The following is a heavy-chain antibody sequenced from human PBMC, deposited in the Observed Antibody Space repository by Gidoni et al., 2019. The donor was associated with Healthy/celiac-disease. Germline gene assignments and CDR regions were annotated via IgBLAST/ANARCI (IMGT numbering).Heavy chain of an antibody. J-gene: IGHJ4*02. CDR1: GFTFRNAW. D-gene: IGHD3-9*01. V-gene: IGHV3-15*07. CDR3: TTDPSNYDILTGYYDY. Sequence: EVQLVESGGGLVKPGGSLRPSCAASGFTFRNAWVNWVRQAPGKGLEWVGRIKSKTDGGTTDYAAPVKGRFTISRDDSKNTLYLQMNSLKTEDTAVYYCTTDPSNYDILTGYYDYWGQGTLVTVSS. CDR2: IKSKTDGGTT.